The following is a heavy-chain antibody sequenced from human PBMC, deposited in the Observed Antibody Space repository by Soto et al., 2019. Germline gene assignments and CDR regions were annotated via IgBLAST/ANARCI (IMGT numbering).Heavy chain of an antibody. CDR3: AREQAPLYYAMDV. CDR2: IYYSGST. V-gene: IGHV4-61*01. J-gene: IGHJ6*02. CDR1: GGSVISGSYH. Sequence: PSETLSLTCTVSGGSVISGSYHWSWIRQPPGKGLEWIGYIYYSGSTNYNPSLKSRVTISVDTSKNQFSLKLSSVTAADTAVYYCAREQAPLYYAMDVWGQGTTVTVSS.